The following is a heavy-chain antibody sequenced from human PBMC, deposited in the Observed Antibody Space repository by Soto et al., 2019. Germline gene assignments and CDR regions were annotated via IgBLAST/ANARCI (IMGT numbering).Heavy chain of an antibody. CDR1: GNTFSNYY. D-gene: IGHD2-21*02. J-gene: IGHJ4*02. CDR2: INPSGGHT. Sequence: QVQLVQSGAEVKKPGASVKVSCKASGNTFSNYYIHWVRQAPGQGLEWMGTINPSGGHTTYAQKFLGRVTXTRXXSXSTLYREPTSLRSEDTAVYYCARGGHVVVVTAAFDYWGQGTLVTVSS. CDR3: ARGGHVVVVTAAFDY. V-gene: IGHV1-46*03.